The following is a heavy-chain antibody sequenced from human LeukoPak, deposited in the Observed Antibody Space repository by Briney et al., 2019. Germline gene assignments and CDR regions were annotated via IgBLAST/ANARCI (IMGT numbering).Heavy chain of an antibody. CDR1: GLTFSSHW. CDR3: ARDGFWNFDL. D-gene: IGHD2-2*03. V-gene: IGHV3-74*01. Sequence: GGSLRLSCAASGLTFSSHWMHWVRQAPGKGPVWVSRIQSDGSSTNYADSVKGRFTISRDNAKSTLYLQMNSLRAEDTVVYYCARDGFWNFDLWGRGTLVTVSS. J-gene: IGHJ2*01. CDR2: IQSDGSST.